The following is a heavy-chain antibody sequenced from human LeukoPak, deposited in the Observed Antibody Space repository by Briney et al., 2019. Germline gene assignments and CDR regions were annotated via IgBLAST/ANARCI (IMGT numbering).Heavy chain of an antibody. D-gene: IGHD6-13*01. V-gene: IGHV1-2*02. CDR3: ARLIAAAGNFDH. J-gene: IGHJ4*02. Sequence: ASVKVSCKASGYTFTGYYIQWMRQAPGQGLEWMGWINPNSGGTSYAQGFQGRVTMTRDMSTSTVYMELSSLRSEDTAVYYCARLIAAAGNFDHWGQGTLVTVSS. CDR1: GYTFTGYY. CDR2: INPNSGGT.